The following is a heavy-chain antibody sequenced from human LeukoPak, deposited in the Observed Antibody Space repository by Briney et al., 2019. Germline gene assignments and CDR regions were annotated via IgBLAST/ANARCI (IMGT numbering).Heavy chain of an antibody. V-gene: IGHV3-30*18. J-gene: IGHJ4*02. CDR3: AKADMYYYDSSGYYRPEGFDY. Sequence: SGGSLRLSCAASGFTFSSYGMHWVRQAPGKGLEWVAVISYDGSNKYYADSVKGRFTISRDNSKNTLYLQMNSLRAEDTAVYFCAKADMYYYDSSGYYRPEGFDYWGQGTLVTVSS. CDR1: GFTFSSYG. CDR2: ISYDGSNK. D-gene: IGHD3-22*01.